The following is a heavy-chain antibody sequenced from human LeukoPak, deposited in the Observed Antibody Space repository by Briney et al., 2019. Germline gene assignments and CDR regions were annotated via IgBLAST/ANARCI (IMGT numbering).Heavy chain of an antibody. CDR3: ARVPSLYDKGGYNH. D-gene: IGHD3-22*01. V-gene: IGHV4-59*01. CDR1: GASLSSYY. CDR2: IYYTGST. Sequence: SETLSLTCTVSGASLSSYYWTWIRQPPGKGLEWIGYIYYTGSTNYNPSLKSRVTLSVDTSKNLLSLKLTSVTAADTAVYYCARVPSLYDKGGYNHWGQGTLVTVSS. J-gene: IGHJ4*02.